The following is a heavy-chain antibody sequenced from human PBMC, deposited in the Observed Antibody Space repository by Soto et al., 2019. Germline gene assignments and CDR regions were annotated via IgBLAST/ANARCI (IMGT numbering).Heavy chain of an antibody. CDR1: GFTFSSYG. Sequence: QVQLVESGGGVVQPGRSLRLSCAASGFTFSSYGMHWVRQAPGKGLEWVAVISYDGSNKYYADSVKGRFTISRDNSKNTLYLQMNSLRAEDTAVYYCAKDRRRGFGELLRSALNAFDIWGQGTMVTVSS. J-gene: IGHJ3*02. CDR2: ISYDGSNK. V-gene: IGHV3-30*18. D-gene: IGHD3-10*01. CDR3: AKDRRRGFGELLRSALNAFDI.